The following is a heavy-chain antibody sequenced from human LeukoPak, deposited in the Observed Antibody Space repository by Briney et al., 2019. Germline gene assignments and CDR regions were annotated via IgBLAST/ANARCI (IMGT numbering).Heavy chain of an antibody. CDR3: ARAPSSGWSLYYFDY. CDR1: GYTFTSYG. CDR2: ISAYNGNT. V-gene: IGHV1-18*04. Sequence: GASVTVSCKASGYTFTSYGISWVRQAPGQGLEWMGWISAYNGNTNYAQKLQGRVTMTTDTSTSTAYMELRSLRSDDTAVYYCARAPSSGWSLYYFDYWGQGTLVTVSS. J-gene: IGHJ4*02. D-gene: IGHD6-19*01.